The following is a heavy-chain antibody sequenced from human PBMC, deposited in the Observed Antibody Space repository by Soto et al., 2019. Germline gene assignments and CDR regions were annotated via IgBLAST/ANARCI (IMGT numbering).Heavy chain of an antibody. J-gene: IGHJ4*02. Sequence: PGGSLRLSCAASGFTFSSYSMNWVRQAPGKGLEWVSSISSSSSYIYYADSVKGRFTISRDNAKHSLYLQMNSLRAEDTAVYYCARWNSGYGGFDYWGQGTLVTVSS. D-gene: IGHD5-12*01. CDR3: ARWNSGYGGFDY. CDR2: ISSSSSYI. CDR1: GFTFSSYS. V-gene: IGHV3-21*01.